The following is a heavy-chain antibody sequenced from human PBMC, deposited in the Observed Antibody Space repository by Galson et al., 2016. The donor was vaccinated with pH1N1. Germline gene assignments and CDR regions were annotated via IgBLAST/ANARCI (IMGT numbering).Heavy chain of an antibody. CDR3: AREGSRNHLGGFDF. J-gene: IGHJ4*02. V-gene: IGHV3-30*02. Sequence: SLRLSCAASGFTFRTSGMHWVRQAPGKGLEWVAFIQCDSSTEYYADSVRGRFTVSRDNSKNTVYLQMNSLRAEDTAVYYCAREGSRNHLGGFDFWGQGTLVTVSS. D-gene: IGHD3-16*01. CDR1: GFTFRTSG. CDR2: IQCDSSTE.